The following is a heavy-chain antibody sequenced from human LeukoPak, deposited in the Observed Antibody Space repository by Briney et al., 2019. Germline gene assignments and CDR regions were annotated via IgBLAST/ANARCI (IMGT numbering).Heavy chain of an antibody. Sequence: SETLSLTCTVSGGSISSSNWWNWVRQPPGKGLEWIGEISHSGIANYNPSLRSRDTFSVDKSKNQFSLSLRSMTAADTAVYYCARGVIAVAGPIDYWGQGTLVTVSS. CDR3: ARGVIAVAGPIDY. D-gene: IGHD6-19*01. V-gene: IGHV4-4*02. CDR2: ISHSGIA. J-gene: IGHJ4*02. CDR1: GGSISSSNW.